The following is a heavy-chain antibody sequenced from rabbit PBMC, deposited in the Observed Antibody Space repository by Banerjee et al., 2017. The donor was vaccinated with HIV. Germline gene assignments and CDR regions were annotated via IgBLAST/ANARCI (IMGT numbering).Heavy chain of an antibody. D-gene: IGHD1-1*01. J-gene: IGHJ6*01. CDR3: ARGDISSGWDL. CDR1: GLDFSSSYW. CDR2: IYTSSGST. Sequence: QEQLVESGGDLVKPEGSLTLTCTASGLDFSSSYWICWVRQAPGKGLEWIACIYTSSGSTYYATWAKGRFTISGTSSTTVTLQMTSLTAADTATYFCARGDISSGWDLWGPGTLVTVS. V-gene: IGHV1S45*01.